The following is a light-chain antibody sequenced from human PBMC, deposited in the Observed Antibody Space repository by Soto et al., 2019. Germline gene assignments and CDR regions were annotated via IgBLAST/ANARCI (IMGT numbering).Light chain of an antibody. CDR3: QQYGSSPFT. Sequence: EVVLTQSPGTLSLSPGELATLSCKATHRVSSIFLAWYQQKPGQAPRLLIYGASSRATGIPDRFSGSGSGTDFMLTISRLESEDFAVYFCQQYGSSPFTFGGGTKVEI. J-gene: IGKJ4*01. V-gene: IGKV3-20*01. CDR2: GAS. CDR1: HRVSSIF.